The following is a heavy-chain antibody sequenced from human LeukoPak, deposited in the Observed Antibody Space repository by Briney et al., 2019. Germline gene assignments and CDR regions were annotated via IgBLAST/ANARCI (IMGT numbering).Heavy chain of an antibody. J-gene: IGHJ5*02. CDR1: GFTFSSYE. V-gene: IGHV3-48*03. CDR3: ARLVLXXIAAAGGFDP. Sequence: GGSLRLSCAASGFTFSSYEMNWVRQAPGKGLEWVSYISSSGSTIYYADSVKGRFTLSRDNAKNSLYLQMNSPRAEDTAVYYCARLVLXXIAAAGGFDPWGQGTLVTVSS. D-gene: IGHD6-13*01. CDR2: ISSSGSTI.